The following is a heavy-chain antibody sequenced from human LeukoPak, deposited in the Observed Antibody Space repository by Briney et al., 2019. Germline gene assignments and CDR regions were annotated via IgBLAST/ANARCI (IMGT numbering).Heavy chain of an antibody. Sequence: GGSLRLSCTASGFTFNTYSMNWVRQAPGKGLEWVSYISSSSSTIYYADSVKGRFTISRDNAKNSLYLQMNSLRAEDTAMYYCARDTYIRPPNGWDDWFDPWGQGTLVTVSS. CDR1: GFTFNTYS. D-gene: IGHD2-8*01. J-gene: IGHJ5*02. V-gene: IGHV3-48*04. CDR3: ARDTYIRPPNGWDDWFDP. CDR2: ISSSSSTI.